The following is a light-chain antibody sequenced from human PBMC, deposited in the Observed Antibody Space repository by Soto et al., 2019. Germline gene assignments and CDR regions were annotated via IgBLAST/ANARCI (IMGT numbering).Light chain of an antibody. J-gene: IGKJ4*01. V-gene: IGKV1-33*01. CDR2: DAS. CDR1: QDISNY. Sequence: DIQMSQSPSSLSASVGDRVTITCQASQDISNYLNWYQHKPGKPPKLLIYDASNLETGVPSRFSGSKSGSAFTFTITSLQPEDIATYHCQQYANLTFSFGGGTRVDIK. CDR3: QQYANLTFS.